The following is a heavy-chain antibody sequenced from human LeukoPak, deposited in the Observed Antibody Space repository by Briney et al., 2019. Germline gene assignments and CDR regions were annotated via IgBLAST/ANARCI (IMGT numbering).Heavy chain of an antibody. V-gene: IGHV1-2*04. CDR3: ARVVTQDNDFWSGYGWFDP. CDR1: GYTFTGYY. Sequence: ASVKVSCTASGYTFTGYYMHWVRQAPGQGLEWMGWINPNSGGTNYAQKFQGWVTMTRDTSVSTAYMELSRLRSDDTAVYYCARVVTQDNDFWSGYGWFDPWGQGTLVTVSS. CDR2: INPNSGGT. D-gene: IGHD3-3*01. J-gene: IGHJ5*02.